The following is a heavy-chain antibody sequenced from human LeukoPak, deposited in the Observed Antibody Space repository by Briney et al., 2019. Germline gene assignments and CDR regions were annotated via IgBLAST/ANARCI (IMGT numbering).Heavy chain of an antibody. CDR2: INHSGST. CDR1: GGSFSGYY. V-gene: IGHV4-34*01. Sequence: PSETLSLTCAVYGGSFSGYYWSWIRQPPGKGLEWIGEINHSGSTNYNPSLKSRVTISVDTSKNQFSLKLSSVTAADTAVYYCARKLRWSPTLDYWGQGTLVTVSS. J-gene: IGHJ4*02. CDR3: ARKLRWSPTLDY. D-gene: IGHD4-23*01.